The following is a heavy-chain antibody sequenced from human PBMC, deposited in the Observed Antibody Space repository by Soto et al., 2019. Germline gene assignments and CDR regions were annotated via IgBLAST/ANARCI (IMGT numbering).Heavy chain of an antibody. Sequence: EVQLLESGGGLVQPGGSLRLSCAASGFTFSTYAMNWVRQAPGNGLEWVSAISGCGGSIHYADSVKGRFTISRDNSKNTLYPQMNRLRDVDTAVYHCVKGYWRGDVWGQGTRVTVSS. J-gene: IGHJ6*02. D-gene: IGHD2-8*02. CDR3: VKGYWRGDV. V-gene: IGHV3-23*01. CDR2: ISGCGGSI. CDR1: GFTFSTYA.